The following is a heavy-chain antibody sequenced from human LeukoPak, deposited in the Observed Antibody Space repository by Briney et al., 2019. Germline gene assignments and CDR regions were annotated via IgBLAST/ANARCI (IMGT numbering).Heavy chain of an antibody. J-gene: IGHJ4*02. CDR3: AKEERLRFGAMNLDY. V-gene: IGHV3-23*01. CDR2: ISGSGGFT. D-gene: IGHD3-10*01. CDR1: GFTFSSYG. Sequence: GGSLRLSCAASGFTFSSYGINWVRQAPGKGLEWVSGISGSGGFTYYADSVKGRFTISRDNSNNTLSLQMNSLRAEDTAIYYCAKEERLRFGAMNLDYWGQGTLVIVSS.